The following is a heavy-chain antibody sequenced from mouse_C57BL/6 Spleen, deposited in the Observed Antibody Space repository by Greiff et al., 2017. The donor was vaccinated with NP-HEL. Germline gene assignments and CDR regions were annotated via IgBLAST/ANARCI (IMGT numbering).Heavy chain of an antibody. J-gene: IGHJ2*01. CDR3: ARLTTFFDY. Sequence: QVQLQQPGAELVQPGASVKLSCKASGYTFTSYWMHWVKQRPGQGLEWIGMIHPNCGSYNSNEKFKSKATLTVDKSSSTAYMQLSSLTSEDSAVYYCARLTTFFDYWGQGTTLTVSS. V-gene: IGHV1-64*01. CDR2: IHPNCGSY. CDR1: GYTFTSYW. D-gene: IGHD2-13*01.